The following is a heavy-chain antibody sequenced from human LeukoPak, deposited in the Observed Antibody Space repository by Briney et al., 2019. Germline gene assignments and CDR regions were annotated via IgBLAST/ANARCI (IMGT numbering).Heavy chain of an antibody. CDR2: IRYGGSDK. D-gene: IGHD3-10*02. CDR3: AELGITMIGGV. V-gene: IGHV3-30*02. CDR1: GFTFSTYD. J-gene: IGHJ6*04. Sequence: GGSLRLSCAASGFTFSTYDMHWVRQAPGKGLEWLAFIRYGGSDKYYADSVKGRFTISRDNAKNSLYLQMNSLRAEDTAVYYCAELGITMIGGVWGKGTTVTISS.